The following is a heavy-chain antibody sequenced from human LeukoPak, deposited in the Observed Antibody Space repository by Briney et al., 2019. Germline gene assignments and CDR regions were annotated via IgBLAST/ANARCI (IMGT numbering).Heavy chain of an antibody. CDR1: GVSFSGYY. CDR2: INHSGST. CDR3: EVTYYDCWSGYYTQNSRYYDY. J-gene: IGHJ4*02. Sequence: SETLSLTCAVYGVSFSGYYWSWLRQPPGKGLEWIGEINHSGSTNYNPSLKSRVTISVDTSKIQFSLKLSSVTAADTVVYYCEVTYYDCWSGYYTQNSRYYDYWGQGTLVTVSS. V-gene: IGHV4-34*01. D-gene: IGHD3-3*01.